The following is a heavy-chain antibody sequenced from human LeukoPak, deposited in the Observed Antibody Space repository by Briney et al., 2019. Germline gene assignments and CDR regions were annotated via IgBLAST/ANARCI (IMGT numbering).Heavy chain of an antibody. J-gene: IGHJ4*02. D-gene: IGHD1-26*01. V-gene: IGHV4-34*01. CDR2: ISHSGST. Sequence: PSETLSLTCAVYGRSFSGYFWSYIRQPPGKGLEWLGEISHSGSTNYSPSLKSRVTISVDTSKNQFSLKLSSVTAADTAVYYCARALHGGSYFLDYWGQGTLVTVSS. CDR3: ARALHGGSYFLDY. CDR1: GRSFSGYF.